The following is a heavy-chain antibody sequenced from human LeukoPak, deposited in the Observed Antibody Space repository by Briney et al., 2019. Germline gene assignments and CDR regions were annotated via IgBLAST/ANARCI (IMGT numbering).Heavy chain of an antibody. CDR2: IYTSGST. CDR3: AREEYSSGPFGMDV. J-gene: IGHJ6*02. D-gene: IGHD6-19*01. CDR1: GGSISSYY. Sequence: SETLSLTCTVSGGSISSYYWSWIRQPAGKGLEWIGCIYTSGSTNYNPSLKSRVTMSVDTSKNQFSLKLSSVTAADTAVYYCAREEYSSGPFGMDVWGQGTTVTVSS. V-gene: IGHV4-4*07.